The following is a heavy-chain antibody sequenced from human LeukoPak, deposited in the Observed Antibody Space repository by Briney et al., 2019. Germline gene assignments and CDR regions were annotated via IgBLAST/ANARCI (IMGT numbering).Heavy chain of an antibody. Sequence: GGSLRLSCAASGFTFSSYAMHWVRQAPGKGLEWVAVISYDGSNKYYADSVKGRFTISRDNSKNTLYLQMNSLRAEDTAVYYCARACSGWYGTMDVWGKGTTVTVSS. V-gene: IGHV3-30*04. CDR1: GFTFSSYA. CDR2: ISYDGSNK. CDR3: ARACSGWYGTMDV. D-gene: IGHD6-19*01. J-gene: IGHJ6*03.